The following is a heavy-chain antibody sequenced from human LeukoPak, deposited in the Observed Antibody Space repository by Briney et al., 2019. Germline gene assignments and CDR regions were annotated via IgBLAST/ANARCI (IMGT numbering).Heavy chain of an antibody. Sequence: PGGSLRLSCATSGFTFSNYAMSWVRQAPGKGLEWVSGISGSGGNTYYGDSVKGRFTISRDNSKNTLYLQMSSLRAEDTAIYYCAKPHLAYCSTTSCSLGFWGQGTLVTVSS. CDR2: ISGSGGNT. CDR1: GFTFSNYA. J-gene: IGHJ4*02. V-gene: IGHV3-23*01. CDR3: AKPHLAYCSTTSCSLGF. D-gene: IGHD2-2*01.